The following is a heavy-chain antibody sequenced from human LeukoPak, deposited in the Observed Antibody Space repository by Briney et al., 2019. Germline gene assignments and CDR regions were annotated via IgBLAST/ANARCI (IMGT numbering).Heavy chain of an antibody. CDR2: IYHSGST. CDR1: GYSISSGYY. CDR3: ARWGYDSSGRDAFDI. Sequence: ETLSLNCTVSGYSISSGYYWGWIRQPPGKGLEWIGSIYHSGSTYYNPSLKSRVTISVDTSKNQFSLKLSSVTAADTAVYYCARWGYDSSGRDAFDIWGQGTMVTVSS. D-gene: IGHD3-22*01. V-gene: IGHV4-38-2*02. J-gene: IGHJ3*02.